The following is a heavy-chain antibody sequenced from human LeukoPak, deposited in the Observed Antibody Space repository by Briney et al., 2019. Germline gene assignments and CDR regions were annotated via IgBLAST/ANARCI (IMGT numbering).Heavy chain of an antibody. J-gene: IGHJ4*02. CDR3: ARLRGGGYCSSTSCYRPY. V-gene: IGHV1-69*13. CDR2: IIPIFGTA. CDR1: GGTFSSYA. D-gene: IGHD2-2*02. Sequence: SVKVSCKASGGTFSSYAISWVRQAPGQGLEWMGGIIPIFGTANYAQKFQGRVTITADESTSTVYMELSSLRSEDTAVHYCARLRGGGYCSSTSCYRPYWGQGTLVTVSS.